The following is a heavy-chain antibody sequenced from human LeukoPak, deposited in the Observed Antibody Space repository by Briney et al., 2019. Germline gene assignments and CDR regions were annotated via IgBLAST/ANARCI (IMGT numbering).Heavy chain of an antibody. J-gene: IGHJ4*02. D-gene: IGHD3-22*01. Sequence: SETLSLTCTVSGGSISSYYWSWIRQPPGKGLEWIGYIYYSGSTNYNPSLKSRVTISVDTSKNQFSLKLSSVTAADTAVYYCARDYYYDSSKYHTNFDYWGQGTLVTVSS. CDR1: GGSISSYY. V-gene: IGHV4-59*12. CDR2: IYYSGST. CDR3: ARDYYYDSSKYHTNFDY.